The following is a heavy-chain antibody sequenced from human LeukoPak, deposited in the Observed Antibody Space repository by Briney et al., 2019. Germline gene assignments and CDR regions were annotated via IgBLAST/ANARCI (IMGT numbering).Heavy chain of an antibody. J-gene: IGHJ4*02. V-gene: IGHV3-23*01. CDR1: GFTFSSYA. Sequence: GGSLRLSCAASGFTFSSYAMSWVRQASGKGLEWVSAISGSGGSTYYADSVKGRFTISRDNSKNTLYLQMNSLRAEDTAVYYCAKVPSRYGVLGYFDYWGQGTLVTVSS. CDR3: AKVPSRYGVLGYFDY. D-gene: IGHD4-17*01. CDR2: ISGSGGST.